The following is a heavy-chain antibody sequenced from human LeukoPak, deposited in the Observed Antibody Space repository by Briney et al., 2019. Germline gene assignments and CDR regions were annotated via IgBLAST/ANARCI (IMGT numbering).Heavy chain of an antibody. CDR1: GFTISNYA. D-gene: IGHD6-19*01. Sequence: GGSLRLSCAASGFTISNYAMSWVRQAPGKGLEWVSGLSGSGTKTYYADSVKGRFTVSRDNSKNTLYLQMNSLRAEDTAVYYCAKYGSGWALYYYYYMDVWGKGTTVTVSS. V-gene: IGHV3-23*01. CDR3: AKYGSGWALYYYYYMDV. CDR2: LSGSGTKT. J-gene: IGHJ6*03.